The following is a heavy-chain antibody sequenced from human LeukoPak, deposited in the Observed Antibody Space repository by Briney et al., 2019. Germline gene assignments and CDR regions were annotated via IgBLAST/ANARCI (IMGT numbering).Heavy chain of an antibody. CDR3: ARGPLWFGELKGWFDP. D-gene: IGHD3-10*01. CDR2: IYHSGST. V-gene: IGHV4-30-2*01. J-gene: IGHJ5*02. Sequence: SETLSLTCAVSGGSISSGGYSWSWIRQPPGKGLEWIGYIYHSGSTYYNPSLKSRVTISVDRSKNQFSLKLSSVTAADTAVYYCARGPLWFGELKGWFDPWGQGTLVTVSS. CDR1: GGSISSGGYS.